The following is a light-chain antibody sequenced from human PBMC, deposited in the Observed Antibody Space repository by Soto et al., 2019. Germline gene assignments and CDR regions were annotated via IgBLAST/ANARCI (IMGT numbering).Light chain of an antibody. V-gene: IGKV3-20*01. CDR3: QQCSSSPYS. CDR1: QTVSSSF. Sequence: ENVLTQSPGTLSLSPGERATLSCRASQTVSSSFLAWYKQKPGQAPRLLIYGSSSRASGIPDRFSGSGSGTDFTLTISKLEPEDFAVYYCQQCSSSPYSIGQGTKLEIK. J-gene: IGKJ2*03. CDR2: GSS.